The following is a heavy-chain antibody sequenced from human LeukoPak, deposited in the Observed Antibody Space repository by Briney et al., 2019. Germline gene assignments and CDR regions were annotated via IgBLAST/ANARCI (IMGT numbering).Heavy chain of an antibody. V-gene: IGHV4-59*01. Sequence: SETLSLTCTVSGGSISSYYWSWIRQPPGKGLEWIGYIYYSGSTNYNPSLKSRVTISVDTSKNQFSLKPSSVTAADTAVYYCARGKGAYSSSWYYWFDPWGQGTLVTVSS. D-gene: IGHD6-13*01. J-gene: IGHJ5*02. CDR2: IYYSGST. CDR3: ARGKGAYSSSWYYWFDP. CDR1: GGSISSYY.